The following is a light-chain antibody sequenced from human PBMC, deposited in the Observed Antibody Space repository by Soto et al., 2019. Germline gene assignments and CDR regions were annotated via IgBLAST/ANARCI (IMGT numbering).Light chain of an antibody. CDR2: KAS. Sequence: DIQMTQSPSTLSASVGDRVAITCRASQNIRSWLAWYQQKPGKAPRLLIYKASSLESGVPSRFSGSGSGTEFTLTIDRLEPEDFAVYYCQQYGSSPLTFGGGTKVQIK. CDR3: QQYGSSPLT. CDR1: QNIRSW. V-gene: IGKV1-5*03. J-gene: IGKJ4*01.